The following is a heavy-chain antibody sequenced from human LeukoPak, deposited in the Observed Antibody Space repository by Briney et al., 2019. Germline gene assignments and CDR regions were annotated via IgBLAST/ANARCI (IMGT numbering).Heavy chain of an antibody. V-gene: IGHV3-20*01. CDR3: ARDSSSVRGYNWFDP. D-gene: IGHD6-6*01. J-gene: IGHJ5*02. Sequence: PGGSLRLSCAASGFTFDDYGMSWVRQAPGKGLEWVSGINWNGGSTGYADSVKGRFTISRDNAKNSLYLQMNSLRAEDTALYHCARDSSSVRGYNWFDPWGQGTLVTVSS. CDR2: INWNGGST. CDR1: GFTFDDYG.